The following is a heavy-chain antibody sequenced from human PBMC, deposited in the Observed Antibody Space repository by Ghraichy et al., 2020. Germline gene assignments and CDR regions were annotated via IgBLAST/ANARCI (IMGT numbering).Heavy chain of an antibody. CDR1: GFTFSSYA. CDR2: ISGSGGST. V-gene: IGHV3-23*01. D-gene: IGHD2-2*02. CDR3: AKGGDIVVVPAAIWPYYYYMDV. J-gene: IGHJ6*03. Sequence: GESLNISCAASGFTFSSYAMSWVRQAPGKGLEWVSAISGSGGSTYYADSVKGRFTISRDNSKNTLYLQMNSLRAEDTAVYYCAKGGDIVVVPAAIWPYYYYMDVWGKGTTVTVSS.